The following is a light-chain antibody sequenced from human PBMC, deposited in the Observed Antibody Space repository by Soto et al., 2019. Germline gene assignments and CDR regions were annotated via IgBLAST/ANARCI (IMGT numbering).Light chain of an antibody. V-gene: IGKV3D-15*01. J-gene: IGKJ1*01. CDR1: QSVSSN. CDR3: QQYDSSPRK. CDR2: GVY. Sequence: EIVMTQSPTILSVSPGERATLSCRASQSVSSNLAWYQQKPGQPPRLLMYGVYTRAPGTPARFSGSGSGTELTLTISSLQSEDSAVYYCQQYDSSPRKFCKGTKVDI.